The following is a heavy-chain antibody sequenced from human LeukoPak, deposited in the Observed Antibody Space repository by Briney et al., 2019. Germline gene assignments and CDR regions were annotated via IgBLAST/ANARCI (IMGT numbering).Heavy chain of an antibody. CDR2: LSGSGRTT. CDR1: GFLFSNYA. Sequence: PGGSLRLSCSASGFLFSNYAMSWVRQAPGKGLQWISALSGSGRTTYYADSVKGRFTISRDNSGNTLYLQMNSLTVEDTALYYCAKNRGIGPADWFDPWGQGTLVTVSS. D-gene: IGHD2-2*01. J-gene: IGHJ5*02. V-gene: IGHV3-23*01. CDR3: AKNRGIGPADWFDP.